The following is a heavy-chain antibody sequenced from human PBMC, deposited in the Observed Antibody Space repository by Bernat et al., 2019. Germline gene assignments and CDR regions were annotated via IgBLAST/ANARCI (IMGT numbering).Heavy chain of an antibody. V-gene: IGHV5-51*01. J-gene: IGHJ5*02. Sequence: EVQLVQSGAAVKKPGESLKISCKASGYSFTNYWLGWVRQMPGKGLEWMGIIYPGDSDTRYSPSFQGQVTISADKSISTASLQLSSLKASDTAMYYCARRYCSGGTCPNNWFDPWGQGTLVTVSS. CDR1: GYSFTNYW. CDR3: ARRYCSGGTCPNNWFDP. CDR2: IYPGDSDT. D-gene: IGHD2-15*01.